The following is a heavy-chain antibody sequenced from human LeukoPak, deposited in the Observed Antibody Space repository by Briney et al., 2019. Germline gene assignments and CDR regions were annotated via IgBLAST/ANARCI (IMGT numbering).Heavy chain of an antibody. J-gene: IGHJ4*02. CDR2: IRSKANSYAT. D-gene: IGHD6-13*01. Sequence: PGGSLRLSCAASGFTFSGSAMHWVRQASGKGLEWVGRIRSKANSYATAYAAAVKGRFTISRDDSKNTACLQMNSLKTEDTAVYYCTRQPGIAAAERFDYWGQGTLVTVSS. CDR3: TRQPGIAAAERFDY. CDR1: GFTFSGSA. V-gene: IGHV3-73*01.